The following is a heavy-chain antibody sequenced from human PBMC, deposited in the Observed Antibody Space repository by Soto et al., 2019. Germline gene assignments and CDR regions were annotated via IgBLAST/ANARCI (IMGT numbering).Heavy chain of an antibody. D-gene: IGHD4-4*01. J-gene: IGHJ5*02. V-gene: IGHV4-30-4*01. CDR1: GGSISSGDYY. Sequence: ASETLSLTCTVSGGSISSGDYYWSWIRQPPGKGLEWIGYIYYSGSTYYNPSLKSRVTISVDTSKNQFSLKLSSVTAADTAVYYCARGTVTTYNWFDPWGQGTLVTVSS. CDR3: ARGTVTTYNWFDP. CDR2: IYYSGST.